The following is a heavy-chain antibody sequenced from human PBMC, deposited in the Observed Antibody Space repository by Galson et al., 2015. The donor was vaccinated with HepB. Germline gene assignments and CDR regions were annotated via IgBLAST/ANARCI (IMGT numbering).Heavy chain of an antibody. V-gene: IGHV3-66*01. J-gene: IGHJ6*02. CDR1: GFSARNYW. CDR2: INNRDGGT. Sequence: SLRLSCAASGFSARNYWMNWVRQAPGKGPEWVSVINNRDGGTEYADSVKGRFIISRDNSKNTLYLQMNSLRAEDTAVYYCAKDLHNYGMDVWSQGTTVAVSS. CDR3: AKDLHNYGMDV.